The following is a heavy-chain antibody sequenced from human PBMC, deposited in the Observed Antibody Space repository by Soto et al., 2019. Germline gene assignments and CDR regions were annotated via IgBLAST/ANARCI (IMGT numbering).Heavy chain of an antibody. CDR2: ITNSGSTK. CDR1: GFPFSDYY. Sequence: SLRLSCAASGFPFSDYYMSWIRQAPGKGLEWVSHITNSGSTKYYADSVKGRFTISRDNAKNSLFLQMNSLRAEDTAVYYCERTLAARFDYWGQGTPVTVS. CDR3: ERTLAARFDY. J-gene: IGHJ4*02. V-gene: IGHV3-11*01. D-gene: IGHD6-6*01.